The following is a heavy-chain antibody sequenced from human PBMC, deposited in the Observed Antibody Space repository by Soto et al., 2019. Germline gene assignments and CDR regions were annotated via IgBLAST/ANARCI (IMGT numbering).Heavy chain of an antibody. Sequence: QVQLVESGGGVVQPGRSLRLSCAASGFTFSSYAMHWVRQAPGKGLEWVAVISYDGSNKYYADSVKGRFTISRDNSKNTLYLQMNSLRAEDTAVYYWARGKRYFDYWGQGTLVTVSS. CDR3: ARGKRYFDY. J-gene: IGHJ4*02. V-gene: IGHV3-30-3*01. CDR2: ISYDGSNK. CDR1: GFTFSSYA.